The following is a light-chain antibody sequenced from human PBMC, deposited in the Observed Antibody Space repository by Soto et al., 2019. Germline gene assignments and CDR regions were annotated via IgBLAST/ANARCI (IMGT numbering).Light chain of an antibody. CDR2: DAS. V-gene: IGKV1-5*01. Sequence: DIQMTQSPSTLSASVGDRVTITCRASQSISWWLAWYQQKPGKAPKLLIYDASSLESGVPSRFSGSGSGIEFTLTISSLKPDDFATYYCQQYHNYWTFGQGPKVEFK. J-gene: IGKJ1*01. CDR1: QSISWW. CDR3: QQYHNYWT.